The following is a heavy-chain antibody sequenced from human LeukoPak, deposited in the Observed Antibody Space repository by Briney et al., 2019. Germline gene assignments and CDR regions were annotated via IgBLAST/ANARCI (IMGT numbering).Heavy chain of an antibody. CDR1: GYTFTSYD. CDR2: MNPNSGNT. J-gene: IGHJ3*02. D-gene: IGHD3-3*01. CDR3: ASPLKDTTIFEGAFDI. Sequence: GASVKVSCKASGYTFTSYDINWVRQATGQGLEWMGWMNPNSGNTGYAQKFQGRVTMTRNTSISTAYMELSSLRSEDTAVYYCASPLKDTTIFEGAFDIWGQGTMVTVSS. V-gene: IGHV1-8*01.